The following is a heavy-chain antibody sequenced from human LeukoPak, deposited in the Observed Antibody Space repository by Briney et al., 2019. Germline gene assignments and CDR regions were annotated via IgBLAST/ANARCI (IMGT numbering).Heavy chain of an antibody. CDR2: IHSGGTA. D-gene: IGHD3-10*01. Sequence: GGSLRLSCAASGFTVSGHYMSWVRQAPGKGLEWVSVIHSGGTAYYADSVKGRFTISRDNSKNTLFLQLDSLRPEDTALYYCARGGLGGEALEVWGQGTMVTVSS. CDR1: GFTVSGHY. CDR3: ARGGLGGEALEV. J-gene: IGHJ3*01. V-gene: IGHV3-66*02.